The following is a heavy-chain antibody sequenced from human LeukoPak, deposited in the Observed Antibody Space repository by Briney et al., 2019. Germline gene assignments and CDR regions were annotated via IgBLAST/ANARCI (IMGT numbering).Heavy chain of an antibody. CDR3: ARSSVAEAGYFDY. CDR2: IYHSGST. Sequence: SQTLSLTCAVSGGSISSGGYSWSWIRQPPGKGLEGIGYIYHSGSTYYNPSLKSRVTISVDRSKNQFSLKLSSVTAADTAVYYCARSSVAEAGYFDYWGQGTMVTVSS. D-gene: IGHD6-13*01. V-gene: IGHV4-30-2*01. CDR1: GGSISSGGYS. J-gene: IGHJ4*02.